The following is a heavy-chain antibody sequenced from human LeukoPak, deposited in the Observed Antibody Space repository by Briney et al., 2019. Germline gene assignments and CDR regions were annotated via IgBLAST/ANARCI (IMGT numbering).Heavy chain of an antibody. CDR2: IWIDGSNK. CDR1: GFTFSTYG. Sequence: GGSLRLACAASGFTFSTYGMHWVRQAPGKGLEWVAVIWIDGSNKYYTDSGKGRFTVSRANSKNTLYLQINSLRAEDTAVYYCARDRVAGTTYFDYWGQGTLVTVSS. V-gene: IGHV3-33*01. CDR3: ARDRVAGTTYFDY. J-gene: IGHJ4*02. D-gene: IGHD6-19*01.